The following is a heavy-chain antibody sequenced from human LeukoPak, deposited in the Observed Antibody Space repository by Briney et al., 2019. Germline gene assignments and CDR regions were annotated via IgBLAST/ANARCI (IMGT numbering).Heavy chain of an antibody. V-gene: IGHV3-7*03. CDR1: GFSFSSSW. J-gene: IGHJ4*02. CDR3: TKDKYGSGSFLLCDY. Sequence: GGSLRLSCAASGFSFSSSWMTWVRQAPGKGLEWVGNINQDGSDTYYVDSVKGRFTISRDNAKNSLYLQMNSLRAEDTALYYCTKDKYGSGSFLLCDYWGQGTLVTVSS. D-gene: IGHD3-10*01. CDR2: INQDGSDT.